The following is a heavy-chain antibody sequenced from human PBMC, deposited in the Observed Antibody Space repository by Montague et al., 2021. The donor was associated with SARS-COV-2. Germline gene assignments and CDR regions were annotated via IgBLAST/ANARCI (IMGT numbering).Heavy chain of an antibody. CDR1: GASISSSENS. CDR3: ARHVTFGGVVVALDY. V-gene: IGHV4-39*01. Sequence: SDTLSLTCTVSGASISSSENSWGWIRQSPGKGLEWFGSIFYSRTTYFNPSLRSRIAISVDTSKNQFSLKVTSVTAADTAVYYCARHVTFGGVVVALDYWGQGHLVSVSS. D-gene: IGHD3-16*02. J-gene: IGHJ4*02. CDR2: IFYSRTT.